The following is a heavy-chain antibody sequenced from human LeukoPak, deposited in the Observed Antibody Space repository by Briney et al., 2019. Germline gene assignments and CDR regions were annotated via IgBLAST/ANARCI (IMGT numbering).Heavy chain of an antibody. J-gene: IGHJ4*02. CDR2: ISSSSSYI. CDR3: ARVGFSGPTGYFDY. CDR1: GFTFSSYS. Sequence: GGSLRLSCAASGFTFSSYSMNWVRQAPGKGLEWVSSISSSSSYIYYADSVKGRFIISRDNAKNSLYLQMNSLRAEDTAVYYCARVGFSGPTGYFDYWGQGTLVTVSS. V-gene: IGHV3-21*04. D-gene: IGHD2-15*01.